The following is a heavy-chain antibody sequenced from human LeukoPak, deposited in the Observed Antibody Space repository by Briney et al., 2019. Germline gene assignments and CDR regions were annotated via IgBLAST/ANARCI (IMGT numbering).Heavy chain of an antibody. V-gene: IGHV4-30-2*01. J-gene: IGHJ3*02. Sequence: PSETLSLTCAVSGGSISSGGYSWSWIRQPPGKGLEWIGYIYHSGSTYYNPSLKSRVTISVDRSKNQFSLKLSSVTAADTAVYYCARVKYLDQDAFDIWGQGTMVTVSS. CDR2: IYHSGST. CDR3: ARVKYLDQDAFDI. D-gene: IGHD1-1*01. CDR1: GGSISSGGYS.